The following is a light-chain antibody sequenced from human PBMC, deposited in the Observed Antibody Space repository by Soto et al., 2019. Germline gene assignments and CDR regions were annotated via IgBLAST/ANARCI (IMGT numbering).Light chain of an antibody. V-gene: IGLV4-69*01. CDR2: VNSDASH. CDR1: GGHINYA. J-gene: IGLJ2*01. Sequence: QLVLIESPCASASLGASVKLTCTFSGGHINYAIAWHQQHPQMGPRYLMTVNSDASHKKGDGIPDRFSGSSSGAERYLTISSLQSEDEAVYYCQTWGSGIHVVFGGGTK. CDR3: QTWGSGIHVV.